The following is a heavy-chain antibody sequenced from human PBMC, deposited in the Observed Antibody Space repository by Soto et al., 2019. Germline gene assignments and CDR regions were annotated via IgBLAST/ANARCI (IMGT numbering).Heavy chain of an antibody. D-gene: IGHD3-10*01. Sequence: SETLSLTCTVSGGSISNGGYYWSWIRQHPGKGLEWIGDMYYSGTTYYKPSLKSRVSISVDTSKNQFSLRLSSVTAADTAVYYVARGSGSYYKGSEAFDVWGQATMVT. J-gene: IGHJ3*01. CDR1: GGSISNGGYY. CDR3: ARGSGSYYKGSEAFDV. CDR2: MYYSGTT. V-gene: IGHV4-31*03.